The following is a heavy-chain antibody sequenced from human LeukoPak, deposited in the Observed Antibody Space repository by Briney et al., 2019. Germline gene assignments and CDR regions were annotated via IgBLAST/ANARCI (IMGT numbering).Heavy chain of an antibody. J-gene: IGHJ4*02. D-gene: IGHD2-15*01. CDR1: GGSISSGGYY. Sequence: SETLSLTCTVSGGSISSGGYYWSWIRQHPGKGLEWIGYIYYSGSTNYNPSLKSRVTISVDTSKNQFSLKLSSVTAADTAVYYCARGQWLSSGGSCYLDYWGQGTLVTVSS. CDR2: IYYSGST. CDR3: ARGQWLSSGGSCYLDY. V-gene: IGHV4-31*03.